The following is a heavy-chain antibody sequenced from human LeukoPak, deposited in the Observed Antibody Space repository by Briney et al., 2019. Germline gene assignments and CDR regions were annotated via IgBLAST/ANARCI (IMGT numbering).Heavy chain of an antibody. CDR1: GYTFTSYY. D-gene: IGHD6-19*01. V-gene: IGHV1-46*01. J-gene: IGHJ4*02. CDR3: ARVRSPYSSGWYKPFDY. CDR2: INPSGGST. Sequence: GASVKVSCKASGYTFTSYYMHWVRQAPGQGLEWMGIINPSGGSTSYAQKFQGRVTVTRDTSTSTVYMELSSLRSEDTAVYYCARVRSPYSSGWYKPFDYWGQGTLVTVSS.